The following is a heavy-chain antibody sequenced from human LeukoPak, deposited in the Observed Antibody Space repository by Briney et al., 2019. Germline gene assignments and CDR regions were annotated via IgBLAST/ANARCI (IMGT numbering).Heavy chain of an antibody. J-gene: IGHJ4*02. CDR1: GFTFDDYA. Sequence: GGFLRLSCAASGFTFDDYAMHWVRHAPGKGLEWVSGIGWNSGGIVYADSVKGRFTISRDNAKNSLYLQMNSLGAEDTALYYCVKVTAAGFVDHWGQGTLVTVSS. D-gene: IGHD6-13*01. CDR2: IGWNSGGI. CDR3: VKVTAAGFVDH. V-gene: IGHV3-9*01.